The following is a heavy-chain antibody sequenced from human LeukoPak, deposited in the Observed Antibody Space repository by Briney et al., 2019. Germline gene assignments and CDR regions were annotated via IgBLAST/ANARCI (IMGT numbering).Heavy chain of an antibody. Sequence: SETLSLTCAVYGGSFSGYYWSRIRQPPGKGLEWIGEINHSGSTNYSPSLKSRVTISVDTSKNQFSLKLSSVTAADTAVYYCARVGGPLYSSSWYPAYYCYGMDVWGQGTTVTVSS. D-gene: IGHD6-13*01. J-gene: IGHJ6*02. CDR3: ARVGGPLYSSSWYPAYYCYGMDV. CDR2: INHSGST. CDR1: GGSFSGYY. V-gene: IGHV4-34*01.